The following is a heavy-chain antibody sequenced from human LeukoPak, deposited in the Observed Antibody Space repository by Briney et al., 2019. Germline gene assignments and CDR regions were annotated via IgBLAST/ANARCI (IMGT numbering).Heavy chain of an antibody. CDR1: GFTFSSYA. CDR3: AKGSLITMVRGDNWFDP. J-gene: IGHJ5*02. V-gene: IGHV3-23*01. CDR2: ISARGGST. Sequence: GGSLGHSCAASGFTFSSYAMSWVCQAPGKRLERASAISARGGSTYYADSVKGRFTISRDNSKNTLYLQMNSLRAEDTAVYYCAKGSLITMVRGDNWFDPWGQGTLVTVSS. D-gene: IGHD3-10*01.